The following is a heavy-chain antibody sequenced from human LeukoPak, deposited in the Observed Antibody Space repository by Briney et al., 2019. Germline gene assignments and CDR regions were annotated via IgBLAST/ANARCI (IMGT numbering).Heavy chain of an antibody. CDR2: ISWSSKSI. Sequence: GRSLRLSCAASGFTFDDYAMHWVRQAPGKGLEWVSGISWSSKSIGYAGSVKGRFTVSGEDAKNSLYLQMNSLRAGDTAVYYCVREARGYHYTYFDYWGQGSLVTVSS. J-gene: IGHJ4*02. V-gene: IGHV3-9*01. D-gene: IGHD5-18*01. CDR1: GFTFDDYA. CDR3: VREARGYHYTYFDY.